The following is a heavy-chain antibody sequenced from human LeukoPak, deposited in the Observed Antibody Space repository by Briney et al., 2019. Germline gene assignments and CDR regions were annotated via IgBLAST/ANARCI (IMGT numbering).Heavy chain of an antibody. J-gene: IGHJ6*04. Sequence: WETLSLTCTVSGGSMTGYYWSWIRQPPGKGLECIGYVYYSGSTNYNPSLKSRVTISIDTSKKQFSLKLTSVTAADTAVYYCPRGNSDMGIWGKGTTVTVSS. V-gene: IGHV4-59*08. CDR1: GGSMTGYY. CDR3: PRGNSDMGI. CDR2: VYYSGST.